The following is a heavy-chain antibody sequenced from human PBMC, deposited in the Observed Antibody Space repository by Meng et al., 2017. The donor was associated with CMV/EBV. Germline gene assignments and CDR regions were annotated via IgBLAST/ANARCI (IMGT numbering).Heavy chain of an antibody. J-gene: IGHJ4*02. D-gene: IGHD5-24*01. CDR1: GGSFSGYY. Sequence: SQTLSLTCAVYGGSFSGYYWSWIRQPPGKGLEWIGEINHSGSTNYNPSLKSRVTISVDTSKNQFSLKLSSVTAADTAVYYCARGPRVATIDYFDYWGQGTLVTVSS. CDR2: INHSGST. CDR3: ARGPRVATIDYFDY. V-gene: IGHV4-34*01.